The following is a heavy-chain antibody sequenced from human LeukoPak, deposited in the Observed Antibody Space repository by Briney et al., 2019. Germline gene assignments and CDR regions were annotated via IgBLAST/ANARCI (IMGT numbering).Heavy chain of an antibody. D-gene: IGHD3-10*01. CDR1: GASISTGSSY. CDR3: ARNGYGSGSSW. Sequence: SETLSLTCTVSGASISTGSSYWSWIRQPAGEGLEWIGRIHNSGSTNYNPSLNSRVTISVDTSKNQVSLKLTSVTAADTAVYYRARNGYGSGSSWWGQGTLVTVSS. V-gene: IGHV4-61*02. J-gene: IGHJ4*02. CDR2: IHNSGST.